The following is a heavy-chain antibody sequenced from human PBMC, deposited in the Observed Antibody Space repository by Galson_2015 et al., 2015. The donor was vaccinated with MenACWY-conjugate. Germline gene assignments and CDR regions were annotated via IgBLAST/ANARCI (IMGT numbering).Heavy chain of an antibody. J-gene: IGHJ6*02. V-gene: IGHV5-10-1*01. Sequence: QSGAEVKKPGDSLRISCKASGYRFSTYWITWARRVPGKGLEWMGRIDPSDSHTKYSPSFQGHVTISVDKFINTAYRQWSSLKASDTAIYYCARRDGDDGASYYYGMDVWGQGTTVTVS. D-gene: IGHD1-1*01. CDR1: GYRFSTYW. CDR3: ARRDGDDGASYYYGMDV. CDR2: IDPSDSHT.